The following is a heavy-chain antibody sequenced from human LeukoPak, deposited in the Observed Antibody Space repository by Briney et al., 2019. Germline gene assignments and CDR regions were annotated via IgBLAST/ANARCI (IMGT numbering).Heavy chain of an antibody. CDR1: GGSVTSGAYY. V-gene: IGHV4-39*01. J-gene: IGHJ4*02. CDR2: INYSGST. D-gene: IGHD3-22*01. Sequence: SVTLSLTCTVSGGSVTSGAYYWGWIRQPPGKGLDLIWSINYSGSTYSNPSLKSRVTISVDTSKNQFSLKLISVTAADTAVYYCARNRRSYDSSGYQNYFAYWGQGTLVIVSS. CDR3: ARNRRSYDSSGYQNYFAY.